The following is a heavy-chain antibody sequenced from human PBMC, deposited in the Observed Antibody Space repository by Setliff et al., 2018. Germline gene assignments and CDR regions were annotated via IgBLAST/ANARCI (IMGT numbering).Heavy chain of an antibody. J-gene: IGHJ6*03. V-gene: IGHV4-38-2*01. CDR3: ARVAGAKVNYMDV. CDR1: GFSISSGYY. D-gene: IGHD1-26*01. CDR2: IHHSGKA. Sequence: PSETLSLTCAVSGFSISSGYYWGWIRQPPGKGLEWIVNIHHSGKAYYNPSLKSRVTMSVDTSKNHVSLKLSSVTAADTAVYYCARVAGAKVNYMDVWGKGTTVTVSS.